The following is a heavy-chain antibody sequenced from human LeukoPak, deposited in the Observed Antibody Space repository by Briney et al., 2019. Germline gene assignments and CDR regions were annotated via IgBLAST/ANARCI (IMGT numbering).Heavy chain of an antibody. Sequence: GASVKVSCTASGYTFNSFGIAWVRQAPGPGPEWMGWISTYNGLTNCTQKSQGRVTMTTRTFTNTAYMELRSLRSDDTAVYYCARADPGAYCSGGSCYKGRRIGWFDPWGQGTLVTVSS. CDR1: GYTFNSFG. CDR2: ISTYNGLT. V-gene: IGHV1-18*01. D-gene: IGHD2-15*01. CDR3: ARADPGAYCSGGSCYKGRRIGWFDP. J-gene: IGHJ5*02.